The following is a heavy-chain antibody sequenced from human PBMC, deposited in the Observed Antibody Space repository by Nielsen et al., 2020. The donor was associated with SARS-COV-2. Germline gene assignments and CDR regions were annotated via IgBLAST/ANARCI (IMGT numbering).Heavy chain of an antibody. Sequence: GESLKISCAASGFTFSGSDMHWVRQASGKGLEWVGRIRSKANSYATAYAASVKGRFTISRDDSKNTAYLQINSLKTEDTAVYYCTRLGSSSWYWGQGTLVTGFS. CDR3: TRLGSSSWY. CDR1: GFTFSGSD. J-gene: IGHJ4*02. CDR2: IRSKANSYAT. D-gene: IGHD6-13*01. V-gene: IGHV3-73*01.